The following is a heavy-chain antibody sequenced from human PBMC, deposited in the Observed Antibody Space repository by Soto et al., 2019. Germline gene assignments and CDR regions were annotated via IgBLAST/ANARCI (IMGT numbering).Heavy chain of an antibody. CDR3: ARSPMTTVTTTWFDY. CDR1: GYTFTSYA. V-gene: IGHV1-3*01. Sequence: ASVKVSCKASGYTFTSYAMHWVRQAPGQRLEWMGWINAGNGNTKYSQKFQGRVTITRDTSASTAYMELSSLRSEDTAVYYCARSPMTTVTTTWFDYWGQGTLVTVSS. D-gene: IGHD4-17*01. CDR2: INAGNGNT. J-gene: IGHJ4*02.